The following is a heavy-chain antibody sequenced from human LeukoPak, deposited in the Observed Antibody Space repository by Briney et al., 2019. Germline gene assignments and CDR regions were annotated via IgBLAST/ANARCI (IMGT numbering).Heavy chain of an antibody. D-gene: IGHD6-19*01. V-gene: IGHV1-69*04. CDR3: ARDLSPAGNNWFDP. CDR2: IIPILGIA. Sequence: GASVKVSCKASGYTFTSYGINWVRQAPGQGLEWMGRIIPILGIANYAQKFQGRVTITADKSTSTAYMELSSLRSEDTAVYYCARDLSPAGNNWFDPWGQGTLVTVSS. CDR1: GYTFTSYG. J-gene: IGHJ5*02.